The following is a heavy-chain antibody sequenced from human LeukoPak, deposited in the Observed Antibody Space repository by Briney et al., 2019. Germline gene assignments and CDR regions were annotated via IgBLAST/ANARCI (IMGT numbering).Heavy chain of an antibody. CDR1: GVTFTGAL. V-gene: IGHV3-74*01. D-gene: IGHD1-1*01. CDR3: VRDINWKFDY. J-gene: IGHJ4*02. CDR2: INRDGSIT. Sequence: GGSLRLSSAASGVTFTGALMHWVPHTPGEGLVWVSHINRDGSITIYADSVKGRFTISRDNAQNTLYLQMNSLRAEDTAVYSCVRDINWKFDYWGQGALVTVSS.